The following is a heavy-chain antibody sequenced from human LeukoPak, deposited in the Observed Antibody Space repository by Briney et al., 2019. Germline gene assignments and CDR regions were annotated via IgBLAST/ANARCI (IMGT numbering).Heavy chain of an antibody. CDR1: GGSFSGYY. D-gene: IGHD2-15*01. CDR3: ARAVVVAAPYGMDV. V-gene: IGHV4-34*01. J-gene: IGHJ6*02. CDR2: INHSGST. Sequence: PSETLSLTCAVYGGSFSGYYWSWIRQPPGKGLEWIGEINHSGSTNYNPSLKSRVTISVDTSKNQFSLKLSSVTAADTAVYYRARAVVVAAPYGMDVWGQGTTVTVSS.